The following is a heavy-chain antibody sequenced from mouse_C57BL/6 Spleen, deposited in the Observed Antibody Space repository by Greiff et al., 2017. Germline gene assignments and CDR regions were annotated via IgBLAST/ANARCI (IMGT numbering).Heavy chain of an antibody. CDR2: IWSGGST. D-gene: IGHD1-1*01. V-gene: IGHV2-2*01. J-gene: IGHJ1*03. CDR3: ARNYANYYGSSRDWYFDV. Sequence: VMLVESGPGLVQPSQSLSITCTVSGFSLTSYGVHWVRQSPGKGLEWLGVIWSGGSTDYNAAFISRLSISKDNSKSQVFFKMNSLQADDTAIYYCARNYANYYGSSRDWYFDVWGTGTTVTVSS. CDR1: GFSLTSYG.